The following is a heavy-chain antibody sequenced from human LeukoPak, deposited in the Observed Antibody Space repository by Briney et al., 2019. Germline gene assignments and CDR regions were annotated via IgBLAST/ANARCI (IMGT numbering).Heavy chain of an antibody. V-gene: IGHV4-59*02. CDR2: IYYTGT. CDR3: ARESLRVNAFDI. J-gene: IGHJ3*02. Sequence: SETLSLTCTVSGGSVSDYYWSWIRQSPGKGLEWIGYIYYTGTSYNPSLKSRVTISADTSKNQFSLNLSSVTAADTAVYYCARESLRVNAFDIWGQGTIVTVSS. D-gene: IGHD3-3*01. CDR1: GGSVSDYY.